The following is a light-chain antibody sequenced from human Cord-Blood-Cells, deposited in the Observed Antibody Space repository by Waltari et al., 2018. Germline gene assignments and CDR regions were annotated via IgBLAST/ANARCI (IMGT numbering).Light chain of an antibody. CDR2: EGS. Sequence: SALTQPASVSGSPGQSITISCTGPSSDVGSYNIVSWYQQHPGKAPKLMIDEGSKRPSGVSNRFSGSKSGNTASLTISGLQAEDEADYYCCSYAGSSTWVFGGGTKLTVL. CDR1: SSDVGSYNI. V-gene: IGLV2-23*01. CDR3: CSYAGSSTWV. J-gene: IGLJ3*02.